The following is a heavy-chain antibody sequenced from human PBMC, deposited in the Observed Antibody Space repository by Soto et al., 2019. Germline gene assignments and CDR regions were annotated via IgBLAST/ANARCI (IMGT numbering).Heavy chain of an antibody. CDR1: GYTFSSYR. Sequence: LKISCKGSGYTFSSYRIGWVRQVPGKGLEWMGIISPGDSDTKYSQSFQGQVTISADKSISTAYLQWNSLKASDTAMYYCARHATYYDILSGYYFDYWGHGTLVTVS. CDR2: ISPGDSDT. J-gene: IGHJ4*01. V-gene: IGHV5-51*01. CDR3: ARHATYYDILSGYYFDY. D-gene: IGHD3-9*01.